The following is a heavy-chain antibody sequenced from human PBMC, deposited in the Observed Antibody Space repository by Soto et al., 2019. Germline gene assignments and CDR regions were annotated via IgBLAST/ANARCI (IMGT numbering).Heavy chain of an antibody. V-gene: IGHV3-74*01. CDR3: AREYSSSRYFDY. CDR1: GITFGTYW. D-gene: IGHD6-13*01. CDR2: ISTDGSST. J-gene: IGHJ4*02. Sequence: EVQLVESGGGLVQPGGSLRLSCAASGITFGTYWMHWVRQAPGKGLVWVSRISTDGSSTSYADSVKGRFTISRDNAKNTLYLQMNSLRAEDTAVYYCAREYSSSRYFDYWGQGTLATVSS.